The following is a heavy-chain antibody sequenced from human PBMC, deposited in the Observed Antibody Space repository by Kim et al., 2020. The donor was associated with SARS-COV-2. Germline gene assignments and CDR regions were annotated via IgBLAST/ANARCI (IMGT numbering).Heavy chain of an antibody. Sequence: SVKVSCKASGGTFSSYAISWVRQAPGQGLEWMGGIISIFGTANYAQKFQGRVTITADESTSTAYMELSSLRSEDTAVYYCAREEGYRYYDSSGHTLYYYGMGVWGQGTTVTVSS. J-gene: IGHJ6*02. CDR3: AREEGYRYYDSSGHTLYYYGMGV. CDR1: GGTFSSYA. CDR2: IISIFGTA. D-gene: IGHD3-22*01. V-gene: IGHV1-69*13.